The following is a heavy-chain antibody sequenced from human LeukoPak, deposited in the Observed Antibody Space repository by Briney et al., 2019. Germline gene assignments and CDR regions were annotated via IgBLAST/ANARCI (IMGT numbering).Heavy chain of an antibody. J-gene: IGHJ4*02. CDR3: ARTDHDDGDAGFDY. CDR1: GGSLSGYY. Sequence: SETLSLTCAVYGGSLSGYYWSWIRQPPGKGLEWIGEINHSGSTNYNPSLKSRVTISVDTSKNQFSLKLSSVTAADTAVYYCARTDHDDGDAGFDYWGQGTLVTVSS. V-gene: IGHV4-34*01. D-gene: IGHD4-17*01. CDR2: INHSGST.